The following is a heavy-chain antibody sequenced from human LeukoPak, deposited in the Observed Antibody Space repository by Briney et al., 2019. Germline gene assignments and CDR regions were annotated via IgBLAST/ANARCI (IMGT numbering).Heavy chain of an antibody. Sequence: ASVKVSCKASVYTFTGYYMHWVRQAPGQGREWMGWINPNSGGTNYAQKFQGRVTMTRGTSISTAYMELSRLRSDDTAVYYCARVRYFDWLSLIDYYMDVWGKGTTVTVSS. D-gene: IGHD3-9*01. CDR2: INPNSGGT. CDR3: ARVRYFDWLSLIDYYMDV. V-gene: IGHV1-2*02. CDR1: VYTFTGYY. J-gene: IGHJ6*03.